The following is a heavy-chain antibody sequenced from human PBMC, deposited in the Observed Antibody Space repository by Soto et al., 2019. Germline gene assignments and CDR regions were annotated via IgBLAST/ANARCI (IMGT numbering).Heavy chain of an antibody. CDR2: IYPGDSDT. Sequence: NICGRGSGYSCTSLWVGRERKKPGKGLEWMGIIYPGDSDTRYSPSFQGQVTISADKSISTAYLQWTSLKASDTAIYYCSKFNYSTCVRVLQLWGQGTPVPGSS. V-gene: IGHV5-51*01. J-gene: IGHJ1*01. CDR3: SKFNYSTCVRVLQL. D-gene: IGHD6-13*01. CDR1: GYSCTSLW.